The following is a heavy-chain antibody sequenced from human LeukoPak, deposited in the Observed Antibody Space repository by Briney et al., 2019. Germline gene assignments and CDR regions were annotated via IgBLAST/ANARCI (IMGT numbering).Heavy chain of an antibody. CDR3: ARVYTPSAQYCGGGSCSDVGDY. CDR2: ISYDGSNK. D-gene: IGHD2-15*01. CDR1: GFTFSSYA. V-gene: IGHV3-30*04. J-gene: IGHJ4*02. Sequence: GRSLRLSCAASGFTFSSYAMHWVRQAPGKGLEWVAVISYDGSNKYYADSVKGRFTISRDNSKNTLYLQMNSLRAEDTAVYYCARVYTPSAQYCGGGSCSDVGDYWGQRTLVTVSS.